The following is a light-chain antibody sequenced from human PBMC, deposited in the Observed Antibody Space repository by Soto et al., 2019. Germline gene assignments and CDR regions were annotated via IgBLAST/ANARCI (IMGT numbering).Light chain of an antibody. CDR3: QQLKNWPPVT. J-gene: IGKJ4*01. CDR2: DAS. Sequence: EIVLTQSPATLSLSPGERATLSCRASRSVDTYLAWYQQKLGQAPRLLIYDASSRATGIPARFSGNGSGTDFTLPISSLEPEDFAVYYCQQLKNWPPVTFGGGTKVETK. CDR1: RSVDTY. V-gene: IGKV3-11*01.